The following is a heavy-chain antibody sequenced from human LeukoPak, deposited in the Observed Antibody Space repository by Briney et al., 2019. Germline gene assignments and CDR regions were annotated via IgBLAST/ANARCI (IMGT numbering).Heavy chain of an antibody. D-gene: IGHD4-11*01. J-gene: IGHJ4*02. CDR1: GFTFSTYG. V-gene: IGHV3-30*02. CDR2: IRYDGSNK. Sequence: QPGGSLRLSCAASGFTFSTYGMHWVRQAPGKGPEWVAFIRYDGSNKYYADSVKGRFTISRDNSKNTLYLQMNSLRAEDTAVYYCAKEDETVTTRFDYWGQGTLVTVSS. CDR3: AKEDETVTTRFDY.